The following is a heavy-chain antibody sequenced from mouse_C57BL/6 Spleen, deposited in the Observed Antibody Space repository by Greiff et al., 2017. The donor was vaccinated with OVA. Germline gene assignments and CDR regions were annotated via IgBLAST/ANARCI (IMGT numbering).Heavy chain of an antibody. CDR3: ARGAVGGAMDY. CDR2: IYPGDGDT. J-gene: IGHJ4*01. CDR1: GYAFSSYW. Sequence: VKLMESGAELVKPGASVKISCKASGYAFSSYWMNWVKQRPGKGLEWIGQIYPGDGDTNYNGKFKGKATLTADKSSSTAYMQLSSLTSEDSAVYFCARGAVGGAMDYWGQGTSVTVSS. V-gene: IGHV1-80*01. D-gene: IGHD1-1*01.